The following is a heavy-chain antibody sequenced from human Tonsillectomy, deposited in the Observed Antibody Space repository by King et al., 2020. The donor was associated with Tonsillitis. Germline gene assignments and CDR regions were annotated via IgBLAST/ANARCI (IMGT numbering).Heavy chain of an antibody. Sequence: VQLVESGGDLVQPGGSLRLSCAASGFTFSSYAMSWVRQAPGKGLEWVSVVYSGGSSTYYAASVKGRFTISRDNSNNTLHLQVNNLRAEDTAVYYCEKAGLKCFDIRGQGKMVTVSS. J-gene: IGHJ3*02. CDR3: EKAGLKCFDI. CDR2: VYSGGSST. V-gene: IGHV3-23*03. CDR1: GFTFSSYA.